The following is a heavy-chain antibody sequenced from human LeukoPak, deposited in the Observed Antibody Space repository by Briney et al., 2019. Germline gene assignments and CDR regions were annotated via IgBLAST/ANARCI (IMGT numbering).Heavy chain of an antibody. D-gene: IGHD2/OR15-2a*01. CDR1: GYFISSGYY. Sequence: SETLSLTCTVSGYFISSGYYWGWIRQPPGKGLEWIGSIYHSGSTYYNPSLKSRVTISVDTSKNQFSLKLSSVTAADTAVYYCARDGFRAFDIWGQGTMVTVSS. J-gene: IGHJ3*02. CDR2: IYHSGST. CDR3: ARDGFRAFDI. V-gene: IGHV4-38-2*02.